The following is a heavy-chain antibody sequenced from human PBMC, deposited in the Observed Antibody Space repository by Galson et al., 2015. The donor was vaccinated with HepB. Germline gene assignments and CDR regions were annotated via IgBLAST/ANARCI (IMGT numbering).Heavy chain of an antibody. D-gene: IGHD5-24*01. CDR3: AKDGEMGYFDL. CDR2: ISGSGGST. J-gene: IGHJ2*01. Sequence: SLRLSCAVSGFTFSICAVSWVRQAPGKGLEWVSAISGSGGSTYYADSVKGRFTISRDNSKNTLYLQMNSLRAEDTAVYYCAKDGEMGYFDLWGRGTLVIVS. CDR1: GFTFSICA. V-gene: IGHV3-23*01.